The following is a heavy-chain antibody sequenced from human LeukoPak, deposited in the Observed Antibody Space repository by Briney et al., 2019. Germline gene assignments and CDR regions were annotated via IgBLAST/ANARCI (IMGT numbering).Heavy chain of an antibody. J-gene: IGHJ4*02. CDR2: ISGSGGST. CDR3: ATDYYDSSGYYLDY. CDR1: GFTFSSYA. V-gene: IGHV3-23*01. Sequence: GGSLRLSCAASGFTFSSYAMSWVRQAPGKGLEWGSAISGSGGSTYYADSVKGRFTISRGNSKNTLYLQMNSLRAEDTAVYYCATDYYDSSGYYLDYWGQGTLVTVSS. D-gene: IGHD3-22*01.